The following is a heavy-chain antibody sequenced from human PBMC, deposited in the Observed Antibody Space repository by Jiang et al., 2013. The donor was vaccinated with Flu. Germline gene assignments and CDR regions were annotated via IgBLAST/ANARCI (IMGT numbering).Heavy chain of an antibody. J-gene: IGHJ6*02. D-gene: IGHD2-15*01. Sequence: EVKKPGASVKVSCKASGYTFTSYHMHWVRQAPGQGPEWMGIINPSGGSTTHAQKFQGRVTMTRDTSTSTVYMELSSLRSEDTAVYYCATSYCSGSSCYGDDYYYYGMDVWGQGTTVTVSS. CDR3: ATSYCSGSSCYGDDYYYYGMDV. V-gene: IGHV1-46*01. CDR2: INPSGGST. CDR1: GYTFTSYH.